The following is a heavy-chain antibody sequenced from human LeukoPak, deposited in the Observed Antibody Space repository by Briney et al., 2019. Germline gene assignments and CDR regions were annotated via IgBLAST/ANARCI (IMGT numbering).Heavy chain of an antibody. CDR3: ASAGRVGDIFDI. D-gene: IGHD6-13*01. J-gene: IGHJ3*02. Sequence: GGSLRLSCAASGFTFSSFWMYWVRQAPGKGLVWVLRINSGGSSIGYADSVKGRFTISRDNAKNTLSLQMDSLRAEDTAVYFCASAGRVGDIFDIWGQGTMVTVSS. CDR1: GFTFSSFW. V-gene: IGHV3-74*01. CDR2: INSGGSSI.